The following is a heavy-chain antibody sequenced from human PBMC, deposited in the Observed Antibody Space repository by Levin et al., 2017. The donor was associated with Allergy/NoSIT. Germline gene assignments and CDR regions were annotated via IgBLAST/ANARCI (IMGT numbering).Heavy chain of an antibody. CDR3: TTYNSSWYYFDY. J-gene: IGHJ4*02. CDR1: GFSFTNAW. CDR2: IKSKTDGGTV. V-gene: IGHV3-15*01. D-gene: IGHD6-13*01. Sequence: PGESMKISCAASGFSFTNAWMSWARQAPGKGLEWVGRIKSKTDGGTVEYATPVKGRFIISRDDSKNTLYLQMNSLKTEDTAVYYCTTYNSSWYYFDYWGQGTLVTVSS.